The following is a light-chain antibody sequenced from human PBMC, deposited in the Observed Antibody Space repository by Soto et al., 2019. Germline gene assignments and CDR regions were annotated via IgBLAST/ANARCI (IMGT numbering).Light chain of an antibody. CDR1: SSDVGGYNY. J-gene: IGLJ1*01. CDR2: EVS. CDR3: SSYAGSNNV. V-gene: IGLV2-8*01. Sequence: QSVLTQPPSASGSLGQSVTISCTGTSSDVGGYNYVSWYQQHPGKAPKLMIYEVSKRPSGVPDRFSGSKSGNTASLTVSGLQAEDEADYYCSSYAGSNNVFGTGTKLTVL.